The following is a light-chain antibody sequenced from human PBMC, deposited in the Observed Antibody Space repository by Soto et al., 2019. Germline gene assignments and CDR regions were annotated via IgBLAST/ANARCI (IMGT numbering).Light chain of an antibody. CDR1: QSVSRN. V-gene: IGKV3-15*01. CDR2: GAS. J-gene: IGKJ1*01. Sequence: EIVMTQSPATLSVSPGERATLSCRASQSVSRNLAWYQQKPGQAPRLLIYGASTRATGIPARFSGSGSGTEFTLTISSLQSEDFAVYYCQQYNDWPCTFGQGTKVDIK. CDR3: QQYNDWPCT.